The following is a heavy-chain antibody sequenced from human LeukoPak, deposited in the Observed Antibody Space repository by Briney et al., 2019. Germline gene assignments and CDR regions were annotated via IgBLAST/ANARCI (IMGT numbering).Heavy chain of an antibody. CDR3: ARGLSAFDYGDLLPPSDY. Sequence: SVKVSCKSSGDSFRKYAINWIRQAPGQGLEWMGVIIPIFGTANYAQKFQGRVTITADESTITAYMELSSLRSEDTAVYYCARGLSAFDYGDLLPPSDYWGQGTLVTVSS. J-gene: IGHJ4*02. CDR2: IIPIFGTA. D-gene: IGHD4-17*01. CDR1: GDSFRKYA. V-gene: IGHV1-69*01.